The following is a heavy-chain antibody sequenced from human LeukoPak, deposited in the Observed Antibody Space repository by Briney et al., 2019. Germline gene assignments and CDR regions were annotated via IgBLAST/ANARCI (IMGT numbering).Heavy chain of an antibody. Sequence: ASVKVSCKASGYTFTTYYMHWVGQAPGHRLVWMGIIYPSGGGTSYAQKFQGRVTMTRDTSTSTVYMELSSLTSEDTAVYYCARAYSGYSIDFWGQGTLVTVSS. CDR2: IYPSGGGT. J-gene: IGHJ4*02. CDR1: GYTFTTYY. V-gene: IGHV1-46*01. CDR3: ARAYSGYSIDF. D-gene: IGHD3-22*01.